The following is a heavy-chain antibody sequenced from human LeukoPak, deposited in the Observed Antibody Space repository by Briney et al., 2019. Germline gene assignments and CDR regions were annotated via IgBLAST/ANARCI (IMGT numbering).Heavy chain of an antibody. Sequence: GVSLRLSCAASGFTFSSYGMHWVRQAPGKGLEWVAYIHYDSTTEDYADSVKGPFTIARDNSKNTLFLQMNNLRVEDMAVFYCAKDWNWAIDYWGQGTLVTVSS. V-gene: IGHV3-30*02. J-gene: IGHJ4*02. CDR3: AKDWNWAIDY. D-gene: IGHD1-7*01. CDR1: GFTFSSYG. CDR2: IHYDSTTE.